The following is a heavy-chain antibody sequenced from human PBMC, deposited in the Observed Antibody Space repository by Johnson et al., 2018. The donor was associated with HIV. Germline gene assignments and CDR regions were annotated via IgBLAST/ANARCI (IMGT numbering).Heavy chain of an antibody. Sequence: VQLVESGGGLVQPGGSLRLSCAASGFNLDDYGMSWVRQAPGKGLEWVSGVNWNADTTSYAGSVKGRFTISRDDSKNTAYLQMNSLKTEDTAVYYCTSKKSIGYCSGGSCYSPPFDIWGQGTMVTVSS. CDR2: VNWNADTT. J-gene: IGHJ3*02. CDR3: TSKKSIGYCSGGSCYSPPFDI. CDR1: GFNLDDYG. D-gene: IGHD2-15*01. V-gene: IGHV3-20*04.